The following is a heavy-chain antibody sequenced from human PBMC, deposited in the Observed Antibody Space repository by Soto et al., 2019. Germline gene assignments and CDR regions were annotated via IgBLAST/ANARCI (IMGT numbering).Heavy chain of an antibody. J-gene: IGHJ4*02. V-gene: IGHV3-23*01. Sequence: PGGSLRLSCVASGLTFGSRAMSWVRQAQGEGRQWVSTITDTGGDAKYADSVRGRFVISRDNSKKTLYLQMTSLTAEDSAMYFCARGSTDSYPGSRIFDFWGRGTLVTVSS. CDR3: ARGSTDSYPGSRIFDF. CDR1: GLTFGSRA. CDR2: ITDTGGDA. D-gene: IGHD3-10*01.